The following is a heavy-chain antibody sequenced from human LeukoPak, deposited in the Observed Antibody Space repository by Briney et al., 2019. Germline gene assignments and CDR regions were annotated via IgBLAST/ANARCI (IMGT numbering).Heavy chain of an antibody. CDR2: INHSGST. J-gene: IGHJ4*02. D-gene: IGHD3-10*01. CDR1: GGSFSGYY. V-gene: IGHV4-34*01. CDR3: ARATLDYYGSGSYYFLDY. Sequence: SETLSLTCAVYGGSFSGYYWSWIRQPPGKGLEWIGEINHSGSTNYNPSLKSRVTISVDTSKNQFSLKLSSVTAADTAVYHCARATLDYYGSGSYYFLDYWGQGTLVTVSS.